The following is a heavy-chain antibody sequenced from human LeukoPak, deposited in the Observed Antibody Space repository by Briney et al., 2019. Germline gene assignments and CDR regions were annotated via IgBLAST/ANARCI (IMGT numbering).Heavy chain of an antibody. CDR1: VVSMNGYY. D-gene: IGHD3-10*01. V-gene: IGHV4-4*07. CDR3: ASQIMVRGVIISYYFDY. CDR2: VDSSGNT. Sequence: SETLSLTCSVSVVSMNGYYWSWLRQSAGNRLEWIGHVDSSGNTNYNPSLKSRVTISVDTSKNQFSLKLSSVTAADTAVYYCASQIMVRGVIISYYFDYWGQGTLVTVS. J-gene: IGHJ4*02.